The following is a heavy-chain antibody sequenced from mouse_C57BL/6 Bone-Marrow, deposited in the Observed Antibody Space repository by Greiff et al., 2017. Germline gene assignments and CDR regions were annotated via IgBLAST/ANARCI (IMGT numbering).Heavy chain of an antibody. V-gene: IGHV5-17*01. Sequence: EVHLVESGGGLVKPGGSLKLSCAASGFTFSDYGMHWVRQAPEKGLEWVAYISSGSSTIYYAETVKGRFTISRDNAKNTLFLQMTSLRSEDTAMYYCARNTTVDWYFDVWGTGTTVTVSS. J-gene: IGHJ1*03. D-gene: IGHD1-1*01. CDR3: ARNTTVDWYFDV. CDR2: ISSGSSTI. CDR1: GFTFSDYG.